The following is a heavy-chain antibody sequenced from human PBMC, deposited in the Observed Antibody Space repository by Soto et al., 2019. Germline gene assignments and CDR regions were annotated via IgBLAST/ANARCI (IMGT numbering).Heavy chain of an antibody. Sequence: PSETLSLTCTVSGGSISSYYWSWVRQPPGKGLEWIGYISYSGSTNYSPSLKSRVTISVDTSKNLFSLRLSSVTAADTAVYYCARDRGYYGSARLGYHYGMDVWGQGTTVTVSS. CDR1: GGSISSYY. CDR3: ARDRGYYGSARLGYHYGMDV. V-gene: IGHV4-59*01. CDR2: ISYSGST. D-gene: IGHD3-10*01. J-gene: IGHJ6*02.